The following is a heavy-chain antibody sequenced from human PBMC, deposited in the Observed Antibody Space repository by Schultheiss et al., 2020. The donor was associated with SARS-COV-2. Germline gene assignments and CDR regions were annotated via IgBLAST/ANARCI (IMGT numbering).Heavy chain of an antibody. V-gene: IGHV4-31*03. CDR1: GGSISSGGYY. D-gene: IGHD6-19*01. Sequence: SETLSLTCTVSGGSISSGGYYWSWIRQHPGKGLEWIGYIYYSGSTYYNPSLKSRVTISVDTSKNQFSLKLSSVTAADTAVFYCARDEAHGWLVRQAFDYWGQGTLVTVSS. CDR2: IYYSGST. J-gene: IGHJ4*02. CDR3: ARDEAHGWLVRQAFDY.